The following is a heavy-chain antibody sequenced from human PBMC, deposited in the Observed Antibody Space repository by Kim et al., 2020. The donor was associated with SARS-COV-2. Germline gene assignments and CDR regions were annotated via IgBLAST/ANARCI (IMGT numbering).Heavy chain of an antibody. D-gene: IGHD6-13*01. CDR3: ARLTAAPSYYFDY. CDR2: INHSGST. CDR1: GGSFSGYY. Sequence: SETLSLTCAVYGGSFSGYYWSWIRQPPGKGLEWIGEINHSGSTNYNPSLKSRVTISVDTSKNQFSLKLSSVTAADTAVYYCARLTAAPSYYFDYWGQGTLGTVSS. J-gene: IGHJ4*02. V-gene: IGHV4-34*01.